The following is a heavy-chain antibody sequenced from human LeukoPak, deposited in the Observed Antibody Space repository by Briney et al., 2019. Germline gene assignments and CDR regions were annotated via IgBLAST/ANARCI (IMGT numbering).Heavy chain of an antibody. D-gene: IGHD3-22*01. CDR1: GGSISSSSYY. V-gene: IGHV4-39*07. J-gene: IGHJ4*02. CDR2: IYYSGST. CDR3: ARQDPHSYYYDSSGYSN. Sequence: SETLSLTCTVSGGSISSSSYYWGWIRQPPGKGLEWIVSIYYSGSTYYNPSLKSRVTISVDTSKNQFSLKLSSVTAADTAVYYCARQDPHSYYYDSSGYSNWGQGTLVTVSS.